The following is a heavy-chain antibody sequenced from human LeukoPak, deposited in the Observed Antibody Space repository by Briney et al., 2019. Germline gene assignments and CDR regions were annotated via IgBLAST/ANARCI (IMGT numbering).Heavy chain of an antibody. J-gene: IGHJ6*02. V-gene: IGHV3-11*01. CDR3: ARVQGGVLGIRYYYYGMDV. CDR1: GFTFSDYY. Sequence: GGSLRLSCAASGFTFSDYYMSWIRQAPGKGLEWVSYISSSGSTIYYADSVKGRFTISRDNAKNSLYLQMNGLRAEDTAVYYCARVQGGVLGIRYYYYGMDVWGQGTTVTVSS. CDR2: ISSSGSTI. D-gene: IGHD3-16*01.